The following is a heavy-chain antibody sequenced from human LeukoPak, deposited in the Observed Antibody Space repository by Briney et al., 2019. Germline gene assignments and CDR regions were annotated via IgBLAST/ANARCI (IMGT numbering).Heavy chain of an antibody. J-gene: IGHJ4*02. CDR2: ISSSSSYI. Sequence: GGSLRLSCAASGFTFSSYSMNWVRQAPGKGLEWVSSISSSSSYIYYAHSVKGRFTISRDNAKNSLYLQMNSLRAEDTAVYYCARPNYYDSSGLASFDYWGQGTLVTVSS. CDR3: ARPNYYDSSGLASFDY. D-gene: IGHD3-22*01. CDR1: GFTFSSYS. V-gene: IGHV3-21*01.